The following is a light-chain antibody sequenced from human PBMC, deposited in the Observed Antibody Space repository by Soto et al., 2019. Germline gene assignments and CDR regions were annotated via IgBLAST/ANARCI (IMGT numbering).Light chain of an antibody. CDR1: ISDVGGYQY. V-gene: IGLV2-14*03. CDR3: SSYTSDFTII. Sequence: QSVLTQPASVSGSPGQSITISCTGTISDVGGYQYVSWFQHHPGKAPKLMFYDVSDRPSGVSSRFSGSKSGNTASLTISGPQSEDEADYYCSSYTSDFTIIFGGGTKLTVL. CDR2: DVS. J-gene: IGLJ2*01.